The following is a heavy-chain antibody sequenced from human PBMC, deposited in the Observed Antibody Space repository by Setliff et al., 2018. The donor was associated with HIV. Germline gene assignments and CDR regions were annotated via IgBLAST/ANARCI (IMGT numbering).Heavy chain of an antibody. J-gene: IGHJ4*02. D-gene: IGHD3-22*01. V-gene: IGHV4-38-2*01. CDR1: GYSISRGYY. CDR2: IYHSGIT. Sequence: SETLSLTCVVSGYSISRGYYWTWIRQPPGKGLEWSASIYHSGITYYNPSLKSRVTISVDQSEDKYSVKQSSVTAAETAVYYCARHDYSVTGGYYRLWFFDYWGQGSLVTV. CDR3: ARHDYSVTGGYYRLWFFDY.